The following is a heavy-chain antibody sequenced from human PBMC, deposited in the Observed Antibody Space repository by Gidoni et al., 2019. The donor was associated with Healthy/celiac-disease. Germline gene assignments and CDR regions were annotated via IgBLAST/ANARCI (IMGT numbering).Heavy chain of an antibody. V-gene: IGHV3-66*01. D-gene: IGHD2-2*01. J-gene: IGHJ6*02. CDR3: ARESFVVVPAASDYSYGMDV. CDR2: IYSGGRT. Sequence: EGQRVESGGGLVKPVGSLRLSCPPFGFPLGSNCTRWVRQAPGKGRQWFTVIYSGGRTYYADSVKGRFTISRDNSKNPPYLQMNSLRAEDTAGYYCARESFVVVPAASDYSYGMDVWGQGPTVTVSS. CDR1: GFPLGSNC.